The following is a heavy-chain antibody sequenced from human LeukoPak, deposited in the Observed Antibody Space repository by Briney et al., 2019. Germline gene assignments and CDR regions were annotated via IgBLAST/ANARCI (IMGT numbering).Heavy chain of an antibody. V-gene: IGHV4-4*07. D-gene: IGHD4-11*01. CDR2: ILTTGST. Sequence: SETLSLTCTVSGGSISSSYCNWIRQPAGKGLEWIGRILTTGSTTYNPSLKSRLTMSVDTSKNQFSLKLNSVTAADTAVYYCARQGPLTTAVTTRTNPFDYWGQGTLVTVSS. J-gene: IGHJ4*02. CDR1: GGSISSSY. CDR3: ARQGPLTTAVTTRTNPFDY.